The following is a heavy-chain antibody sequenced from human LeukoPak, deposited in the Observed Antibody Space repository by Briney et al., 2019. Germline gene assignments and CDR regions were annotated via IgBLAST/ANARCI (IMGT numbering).Heavy chain of an antibody. CDR3: ARNAYSSGWYDFLSWFDP. Sequence: SETLSLTCTVSGGSISSSSYYWGWIRQPPGKGLEWIGSIYYSGSTYYNPSLKSRVTISVGTSKNQFSLKLSSVTAADTAVYYCARNAYSSGWYDFLSWFDPWGQGTLVTVSS. CDR2: IYYSGST. CDR1: GGSISSSSYY. D-gene: IGHD6-19*01. V-gene: IGHV4-39*01. J-gene: IGHJ5*02.